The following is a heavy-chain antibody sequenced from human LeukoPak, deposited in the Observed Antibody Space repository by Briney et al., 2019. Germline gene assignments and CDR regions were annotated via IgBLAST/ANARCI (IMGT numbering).Heavy chain of an antibody. Sequence: ASVKVSCKASGYNLISYGIIWVRQAPGQGLEWMGWISAYNVNTNYAQKFQGRVTMTTDASTSTAYMELRSLKSDDTAVYFCARPYDTSGYYNYYLDYWGQGNLVTVSS. D-gene: IGHD3-22*01. CDR1: GYNLISYG. V-gene: IGHV1-18*01. J-gene: IGHJ4*02. CDR2: ISAYNVNT. CDR3: ARPYDTSGYYNYYLDY.